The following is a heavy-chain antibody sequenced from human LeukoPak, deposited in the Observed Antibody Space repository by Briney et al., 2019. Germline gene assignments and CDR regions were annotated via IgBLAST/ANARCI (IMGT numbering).Heavy chain of an antibody. D-gene: IGHD3-22*01. CDR3: TTHRYDSSGYHYGAFDY. J-gene: IGHJ4*02. CDR2: IRSKANRYAT. V-gene: IGHV3-73*01. CDR1: GFTFSGSA. Sequence: GGSLKLSCAASGFTFSGSAMHWVRQASGKGLEWVGRIRSKANRYATTYAASVKGRSTISRDDSKNTAFLEMNSLKTEDTAVYYCTTHRYDSSGYHYGAFDYWGQGTLVTVSS.